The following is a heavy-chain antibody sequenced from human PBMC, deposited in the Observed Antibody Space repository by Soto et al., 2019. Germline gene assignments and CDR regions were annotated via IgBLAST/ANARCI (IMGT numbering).Heavy chain of an antibody. CDR3: ARNLTVEAARAFDP. J-gene: IGHJ5*02. V-gene: IGHV1-69*02. CDR1: GGTFTSYT. CDR2: SIPVLGVA. D-gene: IGHD6-6*01. Sequence: QVQLVQSGAEVKKPGSSLKISCTTSGGTFTSYTISWLRQAPGQGPEWMGRSIPVLGVANSAQKFQDRVTISADTSTQAAYMELRGLSSDDAAMHYCARNLTVEAARAFDPWGQGTLVSVSS.